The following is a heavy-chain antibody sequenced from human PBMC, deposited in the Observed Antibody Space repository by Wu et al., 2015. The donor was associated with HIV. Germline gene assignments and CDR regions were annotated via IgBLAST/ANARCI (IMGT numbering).Heavy chain of an antibody. Sequence: QVPLVQSGAEVRKPGASVKVSCKVSGYTLSKLSMHWVRQTPGKGLEWMGGFDPKDGEIIYAQNFQGRLTMTGDTSTDTAYVELRSLRFEDTAVYYCTTLRGGYYSGSDIPAAFDIWGQGTMVTVSS. CDR1: GYTLSKLS. D-gene: IGHD3-10*01. CDR2: FDPKDGEI. CDR3: TTLRGGYYSGSDIPAAFDI. J-gene: IGHJ3*02. V-gene: IGHV1-24*01.